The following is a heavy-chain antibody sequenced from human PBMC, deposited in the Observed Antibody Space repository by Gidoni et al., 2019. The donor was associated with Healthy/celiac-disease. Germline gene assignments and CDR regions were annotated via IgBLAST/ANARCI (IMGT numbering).Heavy chain of an antibody. CDR2: INHSGST. Sequence: QVQLQQWGAGLLKPSETLSLTCAVYGGSFSGYYWSWIRQPPGKGLEWIGEINHSGSTNYNPSLKSRVTISVDTSKNQFSLKLSSVTAADTAVYYCARWAVDPSDEYYFDYWGQGTLVTVSS. CDR3: ARWAVDPSDEYYFDY. CDR1: GGSFSGYY. V-gene: IGHV4-34*01. J-gene: IGHJ4*02. D-gene: IGHD5-12*01.